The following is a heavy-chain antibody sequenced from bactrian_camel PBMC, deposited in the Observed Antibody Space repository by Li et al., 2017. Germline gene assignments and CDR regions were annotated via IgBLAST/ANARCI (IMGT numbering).Heavy chain of an antibody. CDR2: IYGFSRTT. Sequence: QVQLVESGGGTVQPGRSLRLSCAASGNTYRLNCLGWFRQSPGKDREQVAVFIYGFSRTTRYADSVKGRFTIFQDATDMVSLQMNNLKSEDTAMYYCAADVGMMSGDCRPNYYGQGTQVTVS. V-gene: IGHV3S54*01. CDR1: GNTYRLNC. D-gene: IGHD3*01. J-gene: IGHJ4*01.